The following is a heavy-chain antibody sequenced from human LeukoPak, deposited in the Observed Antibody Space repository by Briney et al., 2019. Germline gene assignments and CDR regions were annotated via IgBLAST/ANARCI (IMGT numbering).Heavy chain of an antibody. CDR2: ISWNSGSI. Sequence: SGGSLRLSCAASGFTFDDYAMHWVRQAPGKGLEWVSGISWNSGSIGYADSVKGRFTISRDNAKNSLYLQMNSLRAEDTALYYCAKDMWGTMIVVVVDYWGQGTLVTVSS. CDR3: AKDMWGTMIVVVVDY. D-gene: IGHD3-22*01. J-gene: IGHJ4*02. CDR1: GFTFDDYA. V-gene: IGHV3-9*01.